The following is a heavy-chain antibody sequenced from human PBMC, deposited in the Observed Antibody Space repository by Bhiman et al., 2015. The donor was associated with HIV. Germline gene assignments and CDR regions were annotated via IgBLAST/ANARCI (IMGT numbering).Heavy chain of an antibody. D-gene: IGHD6-19*01. CDR1: GFSFSTYT. J-gene: IGHJ4*02. CDR3: ASGIAVAGLY. Sequence: EVQLVESGGGLVKPGGSLRLSCTASGFSFSTYTMNWVRQAPGKGLEWVSSISSSSSYIYYADSVKGRFTISRDNAKNSLYLQMNSLRAEDTAVYYCASGIAVAGLYWGQGTLVTVSS. CDR2: ISSSSSYI. V-gene: IGHV3-21*04.